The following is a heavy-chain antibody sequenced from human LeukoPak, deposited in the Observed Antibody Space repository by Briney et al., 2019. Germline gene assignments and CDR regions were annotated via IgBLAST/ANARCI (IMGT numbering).Heavy chain of an antibody. D-gene: IGHD2-15*01. V-gene: IGHV4-4*07. CDR1: GGSISSYY. Sequence: SETLSLTCTVSGGSISSYYWSWIRQPAGKGLEWIGRIYTSGSTNYNHSLKSRVTMSVDTSKNQFSLKLSSVTAADTAVFYCARGVATRIGGAFDIWGQGTMVTVSS. CDR2: IYTSGST. J-gene: IGHJ3*02. CDR3: ARGVATRIGGAFDI.